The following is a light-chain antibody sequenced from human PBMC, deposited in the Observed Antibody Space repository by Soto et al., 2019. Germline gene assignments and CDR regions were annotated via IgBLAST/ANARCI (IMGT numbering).Light chain of an antibody. V-gene: IGLV2-14*01. J-gene: IGLJ2*01. CDR2: EVS. CDR1: SSDVGGYNY. Sequence: QSVLTQPASVSGSPGQSITISCTGTSSDVGGYNYVSWYQQHPGKAPKLMIYEVSNRPSGVSNRFSGSKSGNTASLTISGLQAEDEAHYYCSSYAGSNKLLFGGGTKLTVL. CDR3: SSYAGSNKLL.